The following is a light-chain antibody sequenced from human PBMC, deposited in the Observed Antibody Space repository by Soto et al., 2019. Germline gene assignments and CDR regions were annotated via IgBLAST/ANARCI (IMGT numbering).Light chain of an antibody. CDR2: EVA. CDR3: TSFTTRNTVI. V-gene: IGLV2-14*01. J-gene: IGLJ2*01. CDR1: SSDVGAYNY. Sequence: SVLAQPASVSGSPGQSITISCTGTSSDVGAYNYVSWYQQHPGKAPKLILSEVANRPSGVSNRFSGSKSGNTASLTISGLQAEDEADYYCTSFTTRNTVIFGGGTKVTVL.